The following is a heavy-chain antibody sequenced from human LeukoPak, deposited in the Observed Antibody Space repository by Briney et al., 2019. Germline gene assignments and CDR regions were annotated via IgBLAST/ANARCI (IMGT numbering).Heavy chain of an antibody. Sequence: SVKVSCKASGGTFSSYAISWVRQAPGQGLEWMGGIIPIFGTANYAQKFQGRVTITADESTSTAYMELSSLRSEDTAVYYCARASMVRGVIFFDYWGQGTLVTVSS. CDR3: ARASMVRGVIFFDY. D-gene: IGHD3-10*01. CDR1: GGTFSSYA. CDR2: IIPIFGTA. J-gene: IGHJ4*02. V-gene: IGHV1-69*01.